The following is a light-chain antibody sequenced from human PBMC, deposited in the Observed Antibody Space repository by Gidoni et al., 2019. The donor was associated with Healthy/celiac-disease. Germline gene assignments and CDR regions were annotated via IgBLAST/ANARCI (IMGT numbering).Light chain of an antibody. CDR2: EDS. CDR1: ALPKKY. J-gene: IGLJ2*01. V-gene: IGLV3-10*01. CDR3: YSTDSSGNHRV. Sequence: SYELTQTPSVSVSPGQTARITRSGDALPKKYAYWYQQKSGQAPVLVIYEDSKRPSGIPERISGSSAGTIATLTISGAQVEDEADYYCYSTDSSGNHRVFGGGTKLTVL.